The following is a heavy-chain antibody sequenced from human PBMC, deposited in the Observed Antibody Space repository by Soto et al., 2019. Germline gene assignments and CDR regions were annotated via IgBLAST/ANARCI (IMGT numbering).Heavy chain of an antibody. D-gene: IGHD4-17*01. Sequence: EVQLVESGGGLVQPGGSLRLSCAASGFTFSSYWMHWVRQAPGKGLVWVSRINSDGSSTSYADSVKGRFTISRDNAKNTLCLQMNSLRAEDTTVYYCAKGGDVDYVRDRDWFDPWGQGTLVTVSS. J-gene: IGHJ5*02. V-gene: IGHV3-74*01. CDR2: INSDGSST. CDR1: GFTFSSYW. CDR3: AKGGDVDYVRDRDWFDP.